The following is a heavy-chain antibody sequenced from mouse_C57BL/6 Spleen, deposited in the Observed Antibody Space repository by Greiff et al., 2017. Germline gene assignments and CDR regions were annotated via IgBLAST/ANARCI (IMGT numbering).Heavy chain of an antibody. V-gene: IGHV1-26*01. CDR3: AREYYGSRYYYAMDY. CDR2: IKPNNGGT. D-gene: IGHD1-1*01. J-gene: IGHJ4*01. CDR1: GYTFTDYY. Sequence: VQLQQSGPELVKPGASVKISCKASGYTFTDYYMNWVKQSHGKSLEWIGDIKPNNGGTSYNQKFKGKATLTVDQSSSTAYMELRSLTSEDSAVYYCAREYYGSRYYYAMDYWGQGTSVTVSS.